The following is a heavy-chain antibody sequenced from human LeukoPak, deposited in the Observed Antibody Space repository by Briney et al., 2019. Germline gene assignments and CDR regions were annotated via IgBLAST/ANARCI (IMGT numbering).Heavy chain of an antibody. D-gene: IGHD2-21*02. J-gene: IGHJ3*02. CDR2: ISPYTGNT. CDR3: ARVMMTVVTAHAFEI. V-gene: IGHV1-18*01. CDR1: GVMFTRYT. Sequence: ASVKVSCRASGVMFTRYTISWLRQAPGQGLEWVGWISPYTGNTNYAQKVQGRVTMTTDASTNSAYMELRSLRSDDTAMYYCARVMMTVVTAHAFEIWGLGTMVTVSS.